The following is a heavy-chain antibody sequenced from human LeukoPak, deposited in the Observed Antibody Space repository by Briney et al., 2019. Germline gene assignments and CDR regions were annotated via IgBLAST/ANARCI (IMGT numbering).Heavy chain of an antibody. CDR3: ARRNTASPGERFDY. D-gene: IGHD1-1*01. Sequence: SETLSLTCTVSGGSISTYYWTWTRQPPGKGLEWIGYVYSSGNTNYNPSLNSRVTISLDTSKNQFSLMLRSLTAADTAVYYCARRNTASPGERFDYWGQGVLVTVSS. CDR1: GGSISTYY. CDR2: VYSSGNT. J-gene: IGHJ4*02. V-gene: IGHV4-4*08.